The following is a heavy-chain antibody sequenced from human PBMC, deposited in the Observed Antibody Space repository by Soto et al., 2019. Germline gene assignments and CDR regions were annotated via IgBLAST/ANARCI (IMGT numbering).Heavy chain of an antibody. D-gene: IGHD4-17*01. J-gene: IGHJ6*03. V-gene: IGHV1-8*01. CDR1: GYTFTSYD. CDR2: MNPNSGNT. CDR3: ARGSTVTWAYYYYSYMDV. Sequence: ASVKVSCKASGYTFTSYDINWVRQATGQGLERMGWMNPNSGNTGYAQKFQGRVTMTRNTSISTAYMELSSLRSEDTAVYYCARGSTVTWAYYYYSYMDVWGKGTTVTVSS.